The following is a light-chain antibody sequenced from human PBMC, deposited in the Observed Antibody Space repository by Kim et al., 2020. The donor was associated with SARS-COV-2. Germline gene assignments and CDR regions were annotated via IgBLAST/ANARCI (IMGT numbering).Light chain of an antibody. CDR2: EAN. CDR1: SSDIGSYNL. CDR3: CSYAGASTYV. J-gene: IGLJ1*01. V-gene: IGLV2-23*01. Sequence: GQSMTISCTGTSSDIGSYNLVSWYQQHPGKAPKLMIYEANERPSGVSIRFSGSKSGNTASLTISGLQAEDEADYYCCSYAGASTYVFGTGTKVTVL.